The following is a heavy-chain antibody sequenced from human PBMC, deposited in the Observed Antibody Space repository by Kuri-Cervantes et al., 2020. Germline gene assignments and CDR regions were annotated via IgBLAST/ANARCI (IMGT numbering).Heavy chain of an antibody. D-gene: IGHD1-7*01. Sequence: ASVKVSCKASGYTFTGYYMHWVRQAPGQGLEWMGWINPNSGGTNYAQTFQGRVTMTRDTSISTAYMELSRLRSDDTAVYYCAREGGLRITGTTYYYYMDVWGKGTTVTVSS. CDR2: INPNSGGT. CDR1: GYTFTGYY. V-gene: IGHV1-2*02. J-gene: IGHJ6*03. CDR3: AREGGLRITGTTYYYYMDV.